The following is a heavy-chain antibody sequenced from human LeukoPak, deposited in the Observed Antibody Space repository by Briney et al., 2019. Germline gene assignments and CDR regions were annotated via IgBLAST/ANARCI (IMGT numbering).Heavy chain of an antibody. CDR3: ARGLTMLDY. CDR2: IYYTGSS. V-gene: IGHV4-59*01. D-gene: IGHD3-10*01. CDR1: GDSISSYY. J-gene: IGHJ4*02. Sequence: SETLSLTCTVSGDSISSYYWSWLRQPPGKGLEWIGYIYYTGSSNYNPSLKSRVTISIDTSKNHFSLRLSSVTAADTAVYYCARGLTMLDYWGQGSLVTVSS.